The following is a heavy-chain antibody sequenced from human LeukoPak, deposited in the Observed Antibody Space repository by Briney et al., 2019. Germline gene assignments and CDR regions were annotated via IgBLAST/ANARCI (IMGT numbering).Heavy chain of an antibody. D-gene: IGHD2-2*01. Sequence: SETLSLTCAVSGFSISSGYFWAWIRQSPGKGLEWIGSIFHNGITYYNPSLKSRITISVDTSKNQFSLRLSSVTAADTAVYYCARRISTRRGETCSSTSCYFDYWGQGTLVTVSP. CDR1: GFSISSGYF. V-gene: IGHV4-38-2*01. J-gene: IGHJ4*02. CDR3: ARRISTRRGETCSSTSCYFDY. CDR2: IFHNGIT.